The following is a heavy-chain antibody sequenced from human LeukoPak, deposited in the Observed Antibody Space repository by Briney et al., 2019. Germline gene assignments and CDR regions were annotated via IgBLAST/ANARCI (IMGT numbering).Heavy chain of an antibody. D-gene: IGHD6-19*01. CDR3: ARAPPTSIAVAGIRLPNYYMEV. CDR1: GFTFSSYW. V-gene: IGHV3-74*01. Sequence: GGSLRLSCAASGFTFSSYWMHWVRQAPGKGLAWVSRINSDGSSTSYADSVKGRFTISRDNAKNTLYLQMNSLRAEDTAVYYCARAPPTSIAVAGIRLPNYYMEVWGKGTTVTVSS. J-gene: IGHJ6*03. CDR2: INSDGSST.